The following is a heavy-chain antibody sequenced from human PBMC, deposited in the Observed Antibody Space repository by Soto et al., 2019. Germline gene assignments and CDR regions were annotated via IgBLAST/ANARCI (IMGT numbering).Heavy chain of an antibody. CDR3: AKRGDRGLGFYDY. Sequence: VQLLESGGSLAQPGGSLGLSCAASGFTFNNYAMSWVRQAPGKGLEWVSTISPRGDQSFYGDSVKGRFTISRENTKNILYIQMKRLEAEDTAIFYRAKRGDRGLGFYDYWGQGTQVTVSS. D-gene: IGHD2-21*02. CDR2: ISPRGDQS. CDR1: GFTFNNYA. V-gene: IGHV3-23*01. J-gene: IGHJ4*02.